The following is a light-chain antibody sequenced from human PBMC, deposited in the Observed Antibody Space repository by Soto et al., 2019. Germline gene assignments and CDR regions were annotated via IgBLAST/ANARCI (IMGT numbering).Light chain of an antibody. CDR3: QQTYSTPVS. Sequence: DIQMTQSPFSLSASVGDRVTITCRASQSVSSYLNWYQQKPGKAPKLLIYGASSLQSGVPSRFSGSGSGTDFTLTISSLQPEDFATYYCQQTYSTPVSFGGGTKVEIK. CDR1: QSVSSY. J-gene: IGKJ4*01. CDR2: GAS. V-gene: IGKV1-39*01.